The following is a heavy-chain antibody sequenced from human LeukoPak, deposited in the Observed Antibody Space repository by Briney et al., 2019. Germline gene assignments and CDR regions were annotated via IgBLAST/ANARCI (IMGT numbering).Heavy chain of an antibody. CDR2: ITNNGSTI. CDR3: ARDQWLAYYYHGMDV. V-gene: IGHV3-48*03. Sequence: GGSLRLSCAASGFTFSTYAMNWVRQAPGKGLEWVSYITNNGSTIYYADSVKGRFTISRDKAENSLYLQMNSLRAEDTAIYYCARDQWLAYYYHGMDVWGQGTTVTVSS. D-gene: IGHD6-19*01. CDR1: GFTFSTYA. J-gene: IGHJ6*02.